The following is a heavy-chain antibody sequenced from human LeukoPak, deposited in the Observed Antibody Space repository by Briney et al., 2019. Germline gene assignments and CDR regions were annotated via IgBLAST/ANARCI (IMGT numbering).Heavy chain of an antibody. Sequence: GGSLRLSCAASGFTFSSYAMSWVRQAPGKGLEWVSAISGSGGSTYYADSVKGRFTISRDNCKNTLYLQMNSLRAEDTAVYYCAKDRAVAGKWAAFFDYWGQGTLVTVSS. CDR3: AKDRAVAGKWAAFFDY. CDR2: ISGSGGST. J-gene: IGHJ4*02. D-gene: IGHD6-19*01. V-gene: IGHV3-23*01. CDR1: GFTFSSYA.